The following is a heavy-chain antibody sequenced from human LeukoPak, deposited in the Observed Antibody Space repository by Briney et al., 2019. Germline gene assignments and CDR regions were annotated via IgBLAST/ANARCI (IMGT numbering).Heavy chain of an antibody. CDR1: GFTFSIST. D-gene: IGHD3-10*01. CDR3: ARKGNAFDI. Sequence: GGSLRLSCAASGFTFSISTMNWVRQAPGKGLEWVSSISSSSSTMHYADSVKGRLTISRDNTRNSLYLQMNSLRAEDTAVYYCARKGNAFDIWGQGTMVTVSS. V-gene: IGHV3-21*01. J-gene: IGHJ3*02. CDR2: ISSSSSTM.